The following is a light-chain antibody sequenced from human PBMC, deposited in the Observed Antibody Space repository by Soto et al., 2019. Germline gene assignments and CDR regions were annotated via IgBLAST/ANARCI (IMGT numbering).Light chain of an antibody. Sequence: EIVLTQSPGTLSLSPGERATLSCRASQSVSNNYLAWYQQKPGQAPRLLIYGASNRATGIPDRFSGSGSGTDFTLTISRLEPEDFAVYYCQQFSSNWPSFGGGTKVDIK. CDR1: QSVSNNY. V-gene: IGKV3-20*01. J-gene: IGKJ4*01. CDR2: GAS. CDR3: QQFSSNWPS.